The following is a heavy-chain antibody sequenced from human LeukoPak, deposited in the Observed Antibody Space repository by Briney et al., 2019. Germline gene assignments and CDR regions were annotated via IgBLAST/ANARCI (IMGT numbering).Heavy chain of an antibody. V-gene: IGHV6-1*01. CDR2: TYYRSKWYN. CDR3: ARETSLLGYSGGLGFNY. D-gene: IGHD6-19*01. Sequence: SQTLSLTCAISGDSVSSNSAAWNWIRQSPSRGLEWLGRTYYRSKWYNDYAVSVKSRITINPDTSKNQFSLQLNSVTAADTAIYYCARETSLLGYSGGLGFNYWGQGTLVTVSS. CDR1: GDSVSSNSAA. J-gene: IGHJ4*02.